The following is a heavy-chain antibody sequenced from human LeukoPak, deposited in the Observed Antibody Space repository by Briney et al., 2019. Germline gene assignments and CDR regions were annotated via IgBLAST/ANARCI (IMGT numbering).Heavy chain of an antibody. V-gene: IGHV4-34*01. CDR1: GGSFSGYY. D-gene: IGHD3-3*01. J-gene: IGHJ6*02. CDR2: INHSGST. Sequence: SETLSLTCAVYGGSFSGYYWSWIRQPPGKGLEWIGEINHSGSTNYNPSLKSRVTISVDTSKNQFSLKLSSVTAADTAVYYCARGSYDFWSGYQIYYYYGMDVWGQGTTVTVSS. CDR3: ARGSYDFWSGYQIYYYYGMDV.